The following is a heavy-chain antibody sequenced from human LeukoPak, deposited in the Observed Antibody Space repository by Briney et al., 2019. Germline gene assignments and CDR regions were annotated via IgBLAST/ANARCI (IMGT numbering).Heavy chain of an antibody. V-gene: IGHV1-2*02. D-gene: IGHD3-22*01. CDR3: ARDRSPYYYDSSGYYAPGDY. CDR1: GYTFTSYY. J-gene: IGHJ4*02. Sequence: ASVKVSCKASGYTFTSYYMHWVRQAPGQGLEWMGWINPNSGGTNYAQKFQGRVTMTRDTSISTAYMELSRLRSDDTAVYYCARDRSPYYYDSSGYYAPGDYWGQGTLVTVSS. CDR2: INPNSGGT.